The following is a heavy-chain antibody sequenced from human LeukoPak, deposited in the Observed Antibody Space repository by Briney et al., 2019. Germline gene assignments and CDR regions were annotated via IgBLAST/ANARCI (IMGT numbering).Heavy chain of an antibody. CDR3: AWLPSY. V-gene: IGHV4-61*02. CDR1: GGSGSRGSYY. Sequence: SXTLSXXCTVSGGSGSRGSYYWSWIRQPAGRGLEWIGRIYTSGSTNYSPSLKSRVTISVDTSKSQLSLKLSSVTAADTAVYYCAWLPSYWGQGTQVTVSS. CDR2: IYTSGST. J-gene: IGHJ4*02. D-gene: IGHD5-12*01.